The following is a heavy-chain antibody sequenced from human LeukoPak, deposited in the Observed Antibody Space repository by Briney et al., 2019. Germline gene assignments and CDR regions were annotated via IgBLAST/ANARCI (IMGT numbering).Heavy chain of an antibody. V-gene: IGHV4-59*01. CDR3: ARVFEVARFDP. Sequence: SETLSLTCTVSGGSMNTYYWTWIRQPPGKGLEWIGYIYYSGSTNYNPSLKSRVTISVDTSKNQFSLKLSSVTAADTAVYYCARVFEVARFDPWGQGSLVTVSS. J-gene: IGHJ5*02. CDR1: GGSMNTYY. D-gene: IGHD3-3*01. CDR2: IYYSGST.